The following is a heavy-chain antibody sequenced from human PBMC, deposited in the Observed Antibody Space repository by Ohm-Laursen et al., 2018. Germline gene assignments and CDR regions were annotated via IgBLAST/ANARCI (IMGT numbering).Heavy chain of an antibody. CDR1: GFTFSSYG. V-gene: IGHV3-30*18. J-gene: IGHJ6*02. Sequence: SSLRLSCTASGFTFSSYGMHWVRQAPGKGLEWVAVISYDGSNKYYADSVKGRFTISRDNSKNTLYLQMNSLRAEDTAVYYCAKDEYYYGMDVWGQGTTVTVSS. CDR3: AKDEYYYGMDV. CDR2: ISYDGSNK.